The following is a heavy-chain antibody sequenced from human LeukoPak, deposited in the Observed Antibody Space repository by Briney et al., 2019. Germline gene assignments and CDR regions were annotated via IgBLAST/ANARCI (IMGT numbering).Heavy chain of an antibody. CDR3: ARGRSYDSWSGYYNDY. Sequence: SETLSLTCAVYGGSFSGYYWSWIRQPPGKGLEWIGEINHSGSTNYNPSLKSRVTISVDTSKNQFSLKLSSVTAADTAVYYCARGRSYDSWSGYYNDYWGQGTLVTVSS. CDR1: GGSFSGYY. CDR2: INHSGST. V-gene: IGHV4-34*01. D-gene: IGHD3-3*01. J-gene: IGHJ4*02.